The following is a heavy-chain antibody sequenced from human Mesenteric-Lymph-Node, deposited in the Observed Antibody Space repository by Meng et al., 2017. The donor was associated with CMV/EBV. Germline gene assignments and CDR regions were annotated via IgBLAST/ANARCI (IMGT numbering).Heavy chain of an antibody. D-gene: IGHD3-22*01. V-gene: IGHV1-69*10. CDR1: GGTFSTYG. J-gene: IGHJ4*02. CDR2: IIPILGIT. CDR3: ARDSKDYDSSGFYYFDY. Sequence: SVKVSCKASGGTFSTYGISWVRQAPGQGLEWMGGIIPILGITDYAQKFQGRVTITADKSTTTAYMELSSLRSEDTAVYYCARDSKDYDSSGFYYFDYWGQGTLVTVSS.